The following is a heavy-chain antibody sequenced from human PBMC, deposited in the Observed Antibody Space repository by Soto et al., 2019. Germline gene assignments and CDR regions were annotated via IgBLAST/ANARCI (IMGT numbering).Heavy chain of an antibody. Sequence: SVKVSCKASGYTFTSYDINWVRQATGQGLEWMGWMNPNSGNTGYAQKFQGRVTMTRNTSISTAYMELSSLRSEDTAVYYCAREMTTITSHYYYGMDVWGQGTTVTVSS. J-gene: IGHJ6*02. CDR3: AREMTTITSHYYYGMDV. CDR1: GYTFTSYD. CDR2: MNPNSGNT. D-gene: IGHD4-4*01. V-gene: IGHV1-8*01.